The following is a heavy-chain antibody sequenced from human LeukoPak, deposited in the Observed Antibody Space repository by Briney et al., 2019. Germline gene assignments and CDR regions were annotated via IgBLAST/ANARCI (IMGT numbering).Heavy chain of an antibody. CDR2: IDNSGST. CDR3: ARAPLYSGGSGWSIYYFYAMDV. J-gene: IGHJ6*02. D-gene: IGHD6-19*01. CDR1: GGSISSSY. Sequence: SETLSLTCTVSGGSISSSYWSWVRQPPGKGLEWIGYIDNSGSTNYNPSLKSRVTISLDTPKSQFSLKLSSVTAADTAVYYCARAPLYSGGSGWSIYYFYAMDVWGQGTTVTISS. V-gene: IGHV4-59*01.